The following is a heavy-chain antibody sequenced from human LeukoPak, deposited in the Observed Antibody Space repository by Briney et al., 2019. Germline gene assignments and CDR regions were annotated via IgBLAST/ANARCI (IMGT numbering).Heavy chain of an antibody. CDR1: GFTVSSNY. J-gene: IGHJ4*02. Sequence: PGGSLRLSCAASGFTVSSNYMSWVRQAPGKGLEWVSVIYSGGSTYYADSVKGRFTISRDNSKNTLYLQMNRLRAEDTAVYYCARERQLERLAFGKEGTAFDYWGQGTLVTVSS. CDR3: ARERQLERLAFGKEGTAFDY. V-gene: IGHV3-53*01. CDR2: IYSGGST. D-gene: IGHD1-1*01.